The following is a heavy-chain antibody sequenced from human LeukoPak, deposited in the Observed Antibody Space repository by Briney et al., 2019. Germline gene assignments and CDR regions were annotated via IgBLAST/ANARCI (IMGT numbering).Heavy chain of an antibody. D-gene: IGHD1-26*01. V-gene: IGHV3-9*01. CDR1: GFTFDDYA. Sequence: GRSLRLSCVASGFTFDDYAIHWVRQAPGKGLEWVSGISWNSRNILYADSVKGRFTISRDNAKNSLYLQMSSLRTEDTALYYCARDMRGSSRNDAFDIWGQGRMVTVSS. CDR3: ARDMRGSSRNDAFDI. J-gene: IGHJ3*02. CDR2: ISWNSRNI.